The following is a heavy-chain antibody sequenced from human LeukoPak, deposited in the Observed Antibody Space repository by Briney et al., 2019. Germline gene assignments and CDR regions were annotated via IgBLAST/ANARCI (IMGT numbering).Heavy chain of an antibody. CDR1: GFTFSSYA. D-gene: IGHD1-26*01. Sequence: GSLRLSCAASGFTFSSYAMHWVRQAPGKGLEWVAVISYDGSNKYYADSVKGRFTISRDNSKNTLYLQMNSLRAEDTAVYYCARDSRATGMDVWGQGTTVTVSS. J-gene: IGHJ6*02. CDR3: ARDSRATGMDV. CDR2: ISYDGSNK. V-gene: IGHV3-30-3*01.